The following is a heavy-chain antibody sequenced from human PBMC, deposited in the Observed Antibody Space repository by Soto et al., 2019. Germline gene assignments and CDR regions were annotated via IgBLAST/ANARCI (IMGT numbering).Heavy chain of an antibody. CDR1: GFSLRTSGLG. J-gene: IGHJ4*02. V-gene: IGHV2-5*02. CDR3: AHATSYDILTHFDY. CDR2: IYWDGDK. D-gene: IGHD3-9*01. Sequence: QITLKESGPPLVKPTQTLTLTCTFSGFSLRTSGLGVGWIRQPPGKALEWLALIYWDGDKRYSPSLKSRLTITKDTSKNQVVLTMTNMDPVDTATYYCAHATSYDILTHFDYWGQGTLVTVSS.